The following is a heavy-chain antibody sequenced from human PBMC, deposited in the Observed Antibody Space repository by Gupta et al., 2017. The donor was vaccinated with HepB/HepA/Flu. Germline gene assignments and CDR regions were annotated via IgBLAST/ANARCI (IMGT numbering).Heavy chain of an antibody. J-gene: IGHJ4*02. V-gene: IGHV4-39*01. Sequence: HLQLQESGPGLVKPSETLSLTCTVSGGSISSSSYYWDWIRQPPGKGLEWIGSISYSGYTVFNPSLKSRVTISVDTSKTQFSLKLTSVTVADTTIYYCARHNGWGRGAVDHGGQGTLVTVSS. CDR1: GGSISSSSYY. CDR2: ISYSGYT. CDR3: ARHNGWGRGAVDH. D-gene: IGHD7-27*01.